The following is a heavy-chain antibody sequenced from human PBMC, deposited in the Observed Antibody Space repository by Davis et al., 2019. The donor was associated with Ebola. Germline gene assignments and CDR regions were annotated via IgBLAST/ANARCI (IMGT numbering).Heavy chain of an antibody. Sequence: PSETLSLTCAVYGGSFSGYYWSWIRQPPGKGLEWIGEINHSGSTNYKQSLKSRVTISADTSKNQFSLKLSSVTATDTAVYYCARPGITTTSYFQLWGQGTLVTVSS. CDR2: INHSGST. J-gene: IGHJ1*01. V-gene: IGHV4-34*01. D-gene: IGHD1-14*01. CDR1: GGSFSGYY. CDR3: ARPGITTTSYFQL.